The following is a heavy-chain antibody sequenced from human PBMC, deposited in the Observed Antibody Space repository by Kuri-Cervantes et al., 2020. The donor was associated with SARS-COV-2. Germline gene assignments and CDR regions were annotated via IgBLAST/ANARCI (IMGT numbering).Heavy chain of an antibody. V-gene: IGHV1-69*13. Sequence: SVKVSCKASGGTFSSYAISWVRQAPGQGLEWMGGIIPIFGTANYAQKFQGRVTITADESTSTAYMELSSLRSEDTAVYYCARENYDFWSGDDRTPNFDYWGQGTLVTVSS. J-gene: IGHJ4*02. CDR3: ARENYDFWSGDDRTPNFDY. D-gene: IGHD3-3*01. CDR2: IIPIFGTA. CDR1: GGTFSSYA.